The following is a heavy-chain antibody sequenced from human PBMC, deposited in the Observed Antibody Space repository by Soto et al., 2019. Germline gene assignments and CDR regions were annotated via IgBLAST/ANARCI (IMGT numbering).Heavy chain of an antibody. CDR1: GYTFTSYG. V-gene: IGHV1-18*01. D-gene: IGHD3-22*01. CDR3: ARKDYYDSSGYRRDFDY. Sequence: QVQLVQSGVEVKKPGASVKVSCKASGYTFTSYGISWVRQAPGQGLEWMGWISAYNGNTNYAQKLQGRVTMTTDTSTSTAYMELRSLRSDDTAVYYCARKDYYDSSGYRRDFDYWGQGTLVTVSS. CDR2: ISAYNGNT. J-gene: IGHJ4*02.